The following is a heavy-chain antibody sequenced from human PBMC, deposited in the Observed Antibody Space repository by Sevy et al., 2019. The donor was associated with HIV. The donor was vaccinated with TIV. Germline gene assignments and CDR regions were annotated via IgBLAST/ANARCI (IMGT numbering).Heavy chain of an antibody. J-gene: IGHJ4*02. V-gene: IGHV3-11*01. CDR2: ISSSGTII. D-gene: IGHD3-10*01. CDR1: GLNVSDYF. Sequence: GESLKISCAASGLNVSDYFMSWIRQAPGKRPEWVSYISSSGTIIYYADSVKGRFTISRDNAKNSLYLQMNSLRAEDTAICYCARDLASGSFFSLYFDYWGQGTLVTVSS. CDR3: ARDLASGSFFSLYFDY.